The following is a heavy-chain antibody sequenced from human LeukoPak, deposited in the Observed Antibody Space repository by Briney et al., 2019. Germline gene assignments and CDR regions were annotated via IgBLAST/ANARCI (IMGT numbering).Heavy chain of an antibody. Sequence: GGSLRLSCAASGFTFSSYATHWVRQAPGKGLEWVAVISYDGSNKYYADSVKGRFTISRDNSKNTLYLQMNSLRAEDTAVYYCATGNYYDSSGYSPPADYWGQGTLVTVSS. CDR3: ATGNYYDSSGYSPPADY. CDR1: GFTFSSYA. CDR2: ISYDGSNK. J-gene: IGHJ4*02. V-gene: IGHV3-30-3*01. D-gene: IGHD3-22*01.